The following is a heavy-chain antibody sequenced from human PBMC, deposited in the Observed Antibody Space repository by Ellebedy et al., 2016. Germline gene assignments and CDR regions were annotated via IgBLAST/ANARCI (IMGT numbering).Heavy chain of an antibody. CDR1: GFTFSNYV. CDR3: AKEERPQLASPYCFDC. D-gene: IGHD6-25*01. CDR2: ISGSGGRT. V-gene: IGHV3-23*01. J-gene: IGHJ4*02. Sequence: GESLKISXAASGFTFSNYVMTWVRQAPGKGLEWVSSISGSGGRTYFADSVKGRFTISRDNSKNTVYLQLNSLRAEDTALYFCAKEERPQLASPYCFDCWGQGTQVTVSS.